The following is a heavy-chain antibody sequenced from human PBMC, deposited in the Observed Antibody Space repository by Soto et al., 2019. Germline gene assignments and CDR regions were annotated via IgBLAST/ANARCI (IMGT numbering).Heavy chain of an antibody. J-gene: IGHJ3*02. CDR1: GFTFSSYW. V-gene: IGHV3-7*03. D-gene: IGHD2-15*01. CDR3: SRSLGYCSGGSCYSGDAFDI. CDR2: IKQDGSEK. Sequence: EVQLVESGGGLVQPGGSLRLSCAASGFTFSSYWMSWVRQAPGKGLEWVANIKQDGSEKYYVDSVKGRFTISRDNAKNSLYLQMNSLRAEDTAVYYCSRSLGYCSGGSCYSGDAFDIWGQGTMVTVSS.